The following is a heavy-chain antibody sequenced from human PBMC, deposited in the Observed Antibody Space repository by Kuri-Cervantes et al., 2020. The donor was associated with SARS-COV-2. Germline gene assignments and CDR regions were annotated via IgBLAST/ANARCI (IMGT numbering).Heavy chain of an antibody. CDR2: INHSGST. V-gene: IGHV4-39*06. Sequence: GSLRLSCTVSGGSISSSSYYWGWLRQPPGRGLEWIGEINHSGSTNYNPSPKRRVAIAVDTSKKQFTRKLSSVTAADTAVYYCVRVGRGSYYYDCSGFSQTYYYYYYMDFWGKGTMVTVSS. D-gene: IGHD3-22*01. CDR3: VRVGRGSYYYDCSGFSQTYYYYYYMDF. J-gene: IGHJ6*03. CDR1: GGSISSSSYY.